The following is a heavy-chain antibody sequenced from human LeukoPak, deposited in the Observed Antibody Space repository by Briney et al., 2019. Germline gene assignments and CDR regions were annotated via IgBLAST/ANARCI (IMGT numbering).Heavy chain of an antibody. CDR3: ASQTSGYSGYSSHY. D-gene: IGHD5-12*01. CDR1: GFTVSSNY. J-gene: IGHJ4*02. Sequence: GGSLRLSCAASGFTVSSNYMSWVRQAPGKGLEWVSVIYSGGSTSYADSVKGRFTISRDNSKNTLYPQMNSLRAVDTAVYYCASQTSGYSGYSSHYWGQGTLVTVSS. V-gene: IGHV3-53*01. CDR2: IYSGGST.